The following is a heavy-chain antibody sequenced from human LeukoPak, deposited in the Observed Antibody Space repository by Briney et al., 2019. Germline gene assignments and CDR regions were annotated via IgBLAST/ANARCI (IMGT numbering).Heavy chain of an antibody. Sequence: GGSLRLSCAASGFTFSDYYMGWIRQAPGKGLEWVSYISSSGSTIYYADSVKGRFTISRDNAKNSLYLQMNSLRAEDTAVYYCARGGAQYCSSTSCLDYWGQGTLVTVSS. CDR3: ARGGAQYCSSTSCLDY. CDR2: ISSSGSTI. J-gene: IGHJ4*02. D-gene: IGHD2-2*01. CDR1: GFTFSDYY. V-gene: IGHV3-11*01.